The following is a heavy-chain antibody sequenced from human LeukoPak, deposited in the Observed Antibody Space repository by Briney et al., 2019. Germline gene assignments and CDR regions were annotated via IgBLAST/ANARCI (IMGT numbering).Heavy chain of an antibody. CDR2: NSGSGGST. CDR1: GFTFSNAW. V-gene: IGHV3-23*01. J-gene: IGHJ4*02. CDR3: AKYPAKWNDC. D-gene: IGHD1-1*01. Sequence: GGSLRLSCAPSGFTFSNAWMSWVRQAPAKGLKGVSTNSGSGGSTYHADSGKGRFTISRDNSKNTLYLQMNSLRAEDTAVYYCAKYPAKWNDCWGQGTLVTVSS.